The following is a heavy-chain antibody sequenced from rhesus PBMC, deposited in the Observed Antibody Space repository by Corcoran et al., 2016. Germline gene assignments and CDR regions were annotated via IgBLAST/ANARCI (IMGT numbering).Heavy chain of an antibody. CDR2: INGRSGST. Sequence: QVQLQESGPGLVKPSETLSLTCAVSGYSTSSNYWSWIRQPPGKGLEWIGYINGRSGSTYYNPSLKRRVTVSTDTSKNQFSLKLSAVTAANTAVYYCASGSSIFDYWGQGVLVTVSS. CDR1: GYSTSSNY. J-gene: IGHJ4*01. CDR3: ASGSSIFDY. D-gene: IGHD6-25*01. V-gene: IGHV4-165*01.